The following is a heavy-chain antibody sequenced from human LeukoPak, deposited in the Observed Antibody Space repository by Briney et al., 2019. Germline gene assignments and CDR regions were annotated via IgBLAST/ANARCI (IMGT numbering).Heavy chain of an antibody. CDR2: ISGSGGST. CDR1: GFTFNTYA. D-gene: IGHD6-19*01. J-gene: IGHJ4*02. Sequence: PGGSLRLSYAASGFTFNTYAMSWVRQAPGKGLEWVSTISGSGGSTYYADSVKGRFTISRDNSKNTLYLQMNSLRAEDTAVYYCAKYTAYSTGWPSYWGQGTLVTVS. CDR3: AKYTAYSTGWPSY. V-gene: IGHV3-23*01.